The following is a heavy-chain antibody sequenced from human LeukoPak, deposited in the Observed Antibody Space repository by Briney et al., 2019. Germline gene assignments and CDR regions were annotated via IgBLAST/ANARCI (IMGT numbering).Heavy chain of an antibody. CDR3: ASDQGGAVAGWGPWYFDL. D-gene: IGHD6-19*01. V-gene: IGHV4-59*01. CDR2: IYYSGST. Sequence: PSETLSLTCTVSGGSISSYYWGWIRQPPGKGLEWIGYIYYSGSTNYNPSLKSRVTISVDTSKNQFSLKLSSVTAAETAVYYCASDQGGAVAGWGPWYFDLWGRGTLVTVSS. J-gene: IGHJ2*01. CDR1: GGSISSYY.